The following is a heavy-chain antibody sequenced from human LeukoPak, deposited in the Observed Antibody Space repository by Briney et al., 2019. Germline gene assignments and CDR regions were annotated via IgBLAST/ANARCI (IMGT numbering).Heavy chain of an antibody. CDR1: GGSFSGYY. V-gene: IGHV4-34*01. Sequence: PSETLSLTCAVYGGSFSGYYWSWIRQPPRKGLEWIGEINHSGSTNYNPSLKSRVTISVDTSKNQFSLKLSSVTAADTAVYYCARGPIVLMVYAIFYGMDVWGQGTTVTVSS. D-gene: IGHD2-8*01. CDR2: INHSGST. J-gene: IGHJ6*02. CDR3: ARGPIVLMVYAIFYGMDV.